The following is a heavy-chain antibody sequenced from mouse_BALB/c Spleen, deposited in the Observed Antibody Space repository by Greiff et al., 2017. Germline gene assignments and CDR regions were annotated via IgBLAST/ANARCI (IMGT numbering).Heavy chain of an antibody. D-gene: IGHD2-14*01. CDR1: GFTFSSYA. V-gene: IGHV5-6-5*01. J-gene: IGHJ4*01. CDR2: ISSGGST. CDR3: ARAYYRYDVEAMDY. Sequence: EVQLVESGGGLVKPGGSLKLSCAASGFTFSSYAMSWVRQTPEKRLEWVASISSGGSTYYPDSVKGRFTISRDNARNILYLQMSSLRSEDTAMYYCARAYYRYDVEAMDYWGQGTSVTVSS.